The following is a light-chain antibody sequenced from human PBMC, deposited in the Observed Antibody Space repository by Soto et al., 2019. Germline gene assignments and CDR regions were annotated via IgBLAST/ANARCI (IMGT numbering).Light chain of an antibody. CDR1: SSDVGSHNL. CDR2: EVS. CDR3: CSYAGSSTHV. J-gene: IGLJ1*01. V-gene: IGLV2-23*02. Sequence: QSVLTQPASVSGSPGQSITISCTGTSSDVGSHNLVSWYQQHPGKAPKLMIYEVSKRPSGVSNRFSGSKSGNTASLTISGLQAEDEADYYCCSYAGSSTHVFGTGTQLTVL.